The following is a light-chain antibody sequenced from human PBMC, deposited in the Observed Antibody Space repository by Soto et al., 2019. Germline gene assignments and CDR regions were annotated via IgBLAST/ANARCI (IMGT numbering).Light chain of an antibody. V-gene: IGLV1-51*02. CDR2: EDS. J-gene: IGLJ7*01. CDR3: GAWDTSLSAGV. CDR1: SSNIESHS. Sequence: QSVLTQPPSVSAAPGQKVTISCSGTSSNIESHSVSWYQRLPGTAPQLLIYEDSVRPSGIPDRFSGSKSGTSATLSITGLQPGDEADYYCGAWDTSLSAGVFGGGTQLTVL.